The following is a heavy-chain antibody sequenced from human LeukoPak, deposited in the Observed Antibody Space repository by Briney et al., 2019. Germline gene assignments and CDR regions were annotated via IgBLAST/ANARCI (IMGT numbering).Heavy chain of an antibody. D-gene: IGHD2-2*01. J-gene: IGHJ5*02. V-gene: IGHV5-51*01. Sequence: GESLKISCKGSGYSFTSYWIGWVRQMPGKGLEWMGIIYPGGSDTRYSPSFQGQVTISADKSISTAYLQWSSLKASDTAMYYCARHIGSAEGVDWFDPWGQGTLVTVSS. CDR1: GYSFTSYW. CDR3: ARHIGSAEGVDWFDP. CDR2: IYPGGSDT.